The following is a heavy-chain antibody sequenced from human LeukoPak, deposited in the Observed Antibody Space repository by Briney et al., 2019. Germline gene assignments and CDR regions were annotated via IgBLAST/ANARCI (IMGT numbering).Heavy chain of an antibody. D-gene: IGHD1-26*01. V-gene: IGHV4-30-2*01. CDR2: IYHSGST. Sequence: SQTLSLTCAVSGGSISSGGYSWSWIRQPPGKGLEWIGYIYHSGSTYYNPSLKSRVTISVDRSKNQFSLKLSSVTAADTAVYYCARSEWELPRTNWYFDLWGRGTLVTVSS. CDR1: GGSISSGGYS. CDR3: ARSEWELPRTNWYFDL. J-gene: IGHJ2*01.